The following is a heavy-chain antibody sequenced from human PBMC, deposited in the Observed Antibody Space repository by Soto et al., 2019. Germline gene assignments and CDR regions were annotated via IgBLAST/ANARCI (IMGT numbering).Heavy chain of an antibody. CDR2: ISSSSSYI. Sequence: GGSLRLSCAASGFTFSSYSMNWVRQAPGKGLEWVSSISSSSSYIYYADSVKGRFTISRDNAKNSLYLQMNSLRAEDTAVYYCARDPRSRGYYDSSGYGIPDYWGQGTLVTVPQ. V-gene: IGHV3-21*01. J-gene: IGHJ4*02. D-gene: IGHD3-22*01. CDR3: ARDPRSRGYYDSSGYGIPDY. CDR1: GFTFSSYS.